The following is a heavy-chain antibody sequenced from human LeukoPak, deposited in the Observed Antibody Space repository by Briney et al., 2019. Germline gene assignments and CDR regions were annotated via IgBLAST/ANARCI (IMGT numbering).Heavy chain of an antibody. CDR2: ISSSSSYI. Sequence: GGSLRLSCAASGFTFSSYNMNWVRQAPGKGLEWVSSISSSSSYIYYADSVKGRFTISRDNAKNSLYLQMNSLRAEDTAVYYCARGGSGSYYRLDYWGQGTLVTVSS. J-gene: IGHJ4*02. D-gene: IGHD3-10*01. CDR1: GFTFSSYN. V-gene: IGHV3-21*01. CDR3: ARGGSGSYYRLDY.